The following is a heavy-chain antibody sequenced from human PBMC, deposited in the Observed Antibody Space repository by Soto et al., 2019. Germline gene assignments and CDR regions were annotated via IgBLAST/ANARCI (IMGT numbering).Heavy chain of an antibody. J-gene: IGHJ6*02. D-gene: IGHD5-12*01. CDR1: GFTFSSYS. V-gene: IGHV3-48*02. Sequence: GGSLRLSCAASGFTFSSYSMNWVRQAPGKGLEWVSYISSSSSTIYYADSVKGRFTISRDNAKNSLYLQMNSLRDEDTAVYYCARVLRWLQFKVYYYYGMDVWGQGTTVTVSS. CDR2: ISSSSSTI. CDR3: ARVLRWLQFKVYYYYGMDV.